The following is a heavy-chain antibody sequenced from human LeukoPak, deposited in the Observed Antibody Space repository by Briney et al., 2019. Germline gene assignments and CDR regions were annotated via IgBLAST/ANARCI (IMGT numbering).Heavy chain of an antibody. Sequence: PGGSLRLSCAASGFTFSSYAMSWVRQAPGKGLEWVSAISGSGGSTYYADSVKGRFTISRDNSKNTLYLQMNSLRADDTAVYYSAKDSGVYCSNGVCYRDYWGQGTLVTVSS. CDR1: GFTFSSYA. J-gene: IGHJ4*02. CDR3: AKDSGVYCSNGVCYRDY. CDR2: ISGSGGST. V-gene: IGHV3-23*01. D-gene: IGHD2-8*01.